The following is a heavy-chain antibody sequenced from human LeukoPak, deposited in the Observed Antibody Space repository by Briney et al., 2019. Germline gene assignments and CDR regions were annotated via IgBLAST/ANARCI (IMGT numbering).Heavy chain of an antibody. Sequence: SETLSLTCTVSGYSISSGYYWGWIRQPPGKGLEWIGSIYYSGSTYYNPSLKSRVTISVDTSKNQFSLKLSSVTAADTAVYYCARATHCSGGSCYENYYYYYYMDVWGKGTTVTISS. V-gene: IGHV4-38-2*02. CDR2: IYYSGST. CDR1: GYSISSGYY. J-gene: IGHJ6*03. D-gene: IGHD2-15*01. CDR3: ARATHCSGGSCYENYYYYYYMDV.